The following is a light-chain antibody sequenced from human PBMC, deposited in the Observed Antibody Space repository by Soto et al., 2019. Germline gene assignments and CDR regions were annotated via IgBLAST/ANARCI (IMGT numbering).Light chain of an antibody. V-gene: IGKV1-5*01. CDR1: QSISSW. CDR3: QHYNSYSEA. CDR2: DAS. Sequence: DIQMTPSPSTLSASVRDRVTITCRASQSISSWLAWYQQRPGKAPELLIYDASSLESGVPSRFSGSGSGTEFTLTISSLQPDDFATYYCQHYNSYSEAFGQGTKVDIK. J-gene: IGKJ1*01.